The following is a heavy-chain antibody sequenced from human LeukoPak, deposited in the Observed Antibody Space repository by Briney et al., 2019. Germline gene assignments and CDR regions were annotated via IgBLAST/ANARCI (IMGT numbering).Heavy chain of an antibody. J-gene: IGHJ3*02. CDR1: GFTFSSYS. CDR3: ARDGDRSGSYDAFDI. V-gene: IGHV3-30*03. CDR2: ISYDGSNK. D-gene: IGHD1-26*01. Sequence: GGSLRLSCAASGFTFSSYSMNWVRQAPGKGLEWVAVISYDGSNKYYADSVKGRFTISRDNSKNTLYLQMNSLRAEDTAVYYCARDGDRSGSYDAFDIWGQGTMVTVSS.